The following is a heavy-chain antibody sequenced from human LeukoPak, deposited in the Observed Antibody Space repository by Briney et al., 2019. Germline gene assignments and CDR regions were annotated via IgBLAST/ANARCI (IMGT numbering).Heavy chain of an antibody. V-gene: IGHV4-34*01. Sequence: SETLSLTCAVYGGSFSGYYWSWIRQPPGKGLEWIGEINHSGSTNYNPSLKSRVTISVDTSKNQFSLKLSSVTAADTAVYYCAGGGSYYDILTGYYPPKNWFDPWGQGTLVTVSS. CDR3: AGGGSYYDILTGYYPPKNWFDP. J-gene: IGHJ5*02. CDR2: INHSGST. D-gene: IGHD3-9*01. CDR1: GGSFSGYY.